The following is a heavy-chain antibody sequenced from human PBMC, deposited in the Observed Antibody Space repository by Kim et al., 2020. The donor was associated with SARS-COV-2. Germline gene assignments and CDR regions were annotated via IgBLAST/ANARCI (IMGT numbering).Heavy chain of an antibody. D-gene: IGHD6-19*01. CDR1: GYSFTSYW. Sequence: GESLKISCKGSGYSFTSYWIGWVRQMPGKGLEWMGIIYPGDSDTRYSPSFQGQVTISADKSISTAYLQWSSLKASDTAMYYCAKAPIAVAGTGGFDYWGQGALVTVS. V-gene: IGHV5-51*01. CDR2: IYPGDSDT. CDR3: AKAPIAVAGTGGFDY. J-gene: IGHJ4*02.